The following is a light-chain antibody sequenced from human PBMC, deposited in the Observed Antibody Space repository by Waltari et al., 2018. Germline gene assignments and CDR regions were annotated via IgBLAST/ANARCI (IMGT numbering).Light chain of an antibody. Sequence: DIQMTQSPSSLSASVGDRVTVTCRASQGINKVLSWYQQKPRKAPTLLIYAAASVQTGVPSRFSGSGSGTDFALTISSLQPEDVASYYCQQDYNPPWTFGQGTKVEIK. V-gene: IGKV1-27*01. CDR3: QQDYNPPWT. CDR2: AAA. J-gene: IGKJ1*01. CDR1: QGINKV.